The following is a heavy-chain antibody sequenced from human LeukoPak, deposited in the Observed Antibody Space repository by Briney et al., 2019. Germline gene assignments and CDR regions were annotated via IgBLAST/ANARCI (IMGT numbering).Heavy chain of an antibody. V-gene: IGHV3-21*01. Sequence: GGSLRLSCAASGFTFSRHSINLVRQAPGKGVEWVSSISSTRGYIYYADSVNGRFTISRDNAKNSLYLQMNSLRAEDTAVYYCTSDRMLYAINWEVSWFAPWGQGSLVTVYS. CDR1: GFTFSRHS. CDR2: ISSTRGYI. CDR3: TSDRMLYAINWEVSWFAP. J-gene: IGHJ5*02. D-gene: IGHD2-8*01.